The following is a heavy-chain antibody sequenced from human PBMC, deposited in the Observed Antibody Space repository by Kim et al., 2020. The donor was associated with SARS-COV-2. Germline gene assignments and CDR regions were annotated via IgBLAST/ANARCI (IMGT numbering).Heavy chain of an antibody. CDR2: YPGDSDP. CDR3: ARIGDY. J-gene: IGHJ4*02. D-gene: IGHD2-15*01. V-gene: IGHV5-51*01. Sequence: YPGDSDPRYSPSFQGQVTISAEKSISTAYLQWSSLKASDTAMYYCARIGDYWGQGTLVTVSS.